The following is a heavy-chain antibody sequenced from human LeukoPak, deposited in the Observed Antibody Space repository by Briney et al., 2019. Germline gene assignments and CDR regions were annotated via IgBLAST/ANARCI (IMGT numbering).Heavy chain of an antibody. CDR3: AMSRGANFRFDY. J-gene: IGHJ4*02. CDR1: GFTFSSYA. V-gene: IGHV3-23*01. CDR2: ISGSGGST. D-gene: IGHD4/OR15-4a*01. Sequence: GGSLRLSCAASGFTFSSYAMSWVRQAPGKGPEWVSAISGSGGSTYYADSVKGRFTISRDNSKNTLYLQMNSLRAEDTAVYYCAMSRGANFRFDYWGQGTLVTVSS.